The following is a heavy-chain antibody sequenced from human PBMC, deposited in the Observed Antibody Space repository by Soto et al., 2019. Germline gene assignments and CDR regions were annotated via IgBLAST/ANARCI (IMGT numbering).Heavy chain of an antibody. Sequence: QVQLVQSGAEVKKPGASVRVSCKASGYTFSGHYMHWIRQAPGQGPEWLGWINANSGDTDRAPKFQDRLTMTRDTSISTAYMELSRLRSDDTAVYYCARGGALDGTSPPFNTWGQGTLVTVSS. V-gene: IGHV1-2*02. CDR2: INANSGDT. CDR3: ARGGALDGTSPPFNT. CDR1: GYTFSGHY. J-gene: IGHJ5*02. D-gene: IGHD6-19*01.